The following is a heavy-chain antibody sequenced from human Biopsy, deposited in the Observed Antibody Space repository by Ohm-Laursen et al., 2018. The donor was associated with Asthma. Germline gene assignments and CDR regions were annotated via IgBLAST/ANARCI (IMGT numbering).Heavy chain of an antibody. J-gene: IGHJ6*02. CDR2: VFWSGST. D-gene: IGHD4-17*01. V-gene: IGHV4-30-4*01. Sequence: LSLTCRVSGGYTGSSDHHWAWIRQAPGKGLEWISFVFWSGSTHYSRSLERRVSISIDTATNEFSMKLRSVTPADTAVYFCARVVSYGDIYFGIDVWGPGNTVVVS. CDR3: ARVVSYGDIYFGIDV. CDR1: GGYTGSSDHH.